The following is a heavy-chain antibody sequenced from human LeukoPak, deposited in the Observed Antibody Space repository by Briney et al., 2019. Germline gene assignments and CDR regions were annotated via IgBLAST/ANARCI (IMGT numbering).Heavy chain of an antibody. J-gene: IGHJ4*02. D-gene: IGHD2-2*01. CDR1: GFTVSSNY. CDR2: IYSGGST. Sequence: GGSLRLSCAASGFTVSSNYMSWVRQAPGKGLEWVSVIYSGGSTYYADSVKGRFTISRDNSKNTLYLQMNSLRAEDTAVYYCARARYQLLFLDYWGQGTLVTVSS. CDR3: ARARYQLLFLDY. V-gene: IGHV3-53*01.